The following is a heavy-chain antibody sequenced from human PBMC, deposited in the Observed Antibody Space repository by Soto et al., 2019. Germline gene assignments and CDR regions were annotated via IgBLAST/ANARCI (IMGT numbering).Heavy chain of an antibody. CDR2: IIPIFGAT. Sequence: SVKVSCKASGGTFNDYAFSWVRQAPGQGLEWMGGIIPIFGATNYAQLFQGRLTLTADESTRTAYMELGSLRSEDTAVYYCASRYYYDSSGYPWAPYYYYGMDVWGQGTTVTVSS. D-gene: IGHD3-22*01. CDR3: ASRYYYDSSGYPWAPYYYYGMDV. J-gene: IGHJ6*02. CDR1: GGTFNDYA. V-gene: IGHV1-69*13.